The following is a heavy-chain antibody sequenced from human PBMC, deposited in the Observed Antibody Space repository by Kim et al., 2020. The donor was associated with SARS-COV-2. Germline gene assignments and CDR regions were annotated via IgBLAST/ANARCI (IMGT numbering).Heavy chain of an antibody. CDR2: INPSGGST. Sequence: ASVKVSCKASGYTFTSYYMHWVRQAPGQGLEWMGIINPSGGSTSYAQKFQGRVTMTRDTSTSTVYMELSSLRSEDTAVYYCARVAYYYDSSGYYPGYWGQGTLVTVSS. J-gene: IGHJ4*02. D-gene: IGHD3-22*01. V-gene: IGHV1-46*01. CDR3: ARVAYYYDSSGYYPGY. CDR1: GYTFTSYY.